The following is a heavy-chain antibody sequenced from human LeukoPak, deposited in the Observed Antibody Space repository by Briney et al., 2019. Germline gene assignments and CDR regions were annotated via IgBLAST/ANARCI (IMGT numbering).Heavy chain of an antibody. Sequence: PSGTLSLTCAVSGGSISSNNWWSWVRQSPGKGLEWIGEIYHSGSTNYNPSLKSRVTISVDKSKNQFSLKLSSVTAADTAVYYCARGLEYYDILTGPPDYWGQGTLVTVSS. CDR3: ARGLEYYDILTGPPDY. V-gene: IGHV4-4*02. CDR1: GGSISSNNW. J-gene: IGHJ4*02. CDR2: IYHSGST. D-gene: IGHD3-9*01.